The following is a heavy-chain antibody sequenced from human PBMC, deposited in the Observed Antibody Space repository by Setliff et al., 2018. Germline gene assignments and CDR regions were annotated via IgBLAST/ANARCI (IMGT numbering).Heavy chain of an antibody. CDR1: GYSFTNYG. CDR2: ISGYDDST. D-gene: IGHD2-2*01. V-gene: IGHV1-18*01. CDR3: ARGSAKMVALPTANYFDP. Sequence: ASVKVSCKAFGYSFTNYGLNWVRQAPGQGLEWMGWISGYDDSTNYAQHLQDKVTMTTDTSTSTAYMELRSLTSADTAVYYCARGSAKMVALPTANYFDPWGQGTPVTVSS. J-gene: IGHJ5*02.